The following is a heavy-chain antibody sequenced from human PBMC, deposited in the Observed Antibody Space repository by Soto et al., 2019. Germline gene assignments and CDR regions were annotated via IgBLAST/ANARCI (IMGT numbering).Heavy chain of an antibody. CDR3: VRGYCTTSPCSGDFQF. D-gene: IGHD2-15*01. J-gene: IGHJ1*01. CDR2: IHPSGDT. CDR1: RYKFNTYF. Sequence: SVKVSCQASRYKFNTYFIHWVREAPVQGLEWMGMIHPSGDTGYAQKFRGRVTMTIDTSTTTAYMELRNLTSEDTAVYFSVRGYCTTSPCSGDFQFWGQGTLVPVSS. V-gene: IGHV1-46*02.